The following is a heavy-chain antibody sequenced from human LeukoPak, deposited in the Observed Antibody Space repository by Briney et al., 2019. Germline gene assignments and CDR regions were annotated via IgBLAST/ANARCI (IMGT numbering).Heavy chain of an antibody. Sequence: GGSPRLSCAASGFTFSSYGLHWVRQAPGKGVEWVASIRYDGTEKYCVDSVKDRFTISRGNSKNTLFLQMNSLRAEDTAVYYCAKDRIAVRPGWFDPWGQGTLVTVPS. CDR1: GFTFSSYG. CDR3: AKDRIAVRPGWFDP. D-gene: IGHD6-6*01. V-gene: IGHV3-30*02. J-gene: IGHJ5*02. CDR2: IRYDGTEK.